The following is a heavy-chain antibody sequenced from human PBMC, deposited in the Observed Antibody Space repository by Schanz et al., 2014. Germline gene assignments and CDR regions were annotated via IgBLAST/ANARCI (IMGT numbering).Heavy chain of an antibody. V-gene: IGHV3-33*06. CDR2: IWSDGSTK. J-gene: IGHJ4*02. Sequence: QLVESGGGLVKPGGSLRLSCAASGFAFSVYGMHWVRQAPGKGPEWVAVIWSDGSTKYYADSVKGRFTISRDNSKNTLYLQMNSLRAEDTAVYYCAKQIHYDILTVTRNWGQGTLVTVSS. D-gene: IGHD3-9*01. CDR1: GFAFSVYG. CDR3: AKQIHYDILTVTRN.